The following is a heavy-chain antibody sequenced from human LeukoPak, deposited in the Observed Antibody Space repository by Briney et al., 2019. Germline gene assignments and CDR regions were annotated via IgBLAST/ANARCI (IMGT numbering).Heavy chain of an antibody. CDR3: ARDRPYSGSHGGDY. CDR1: GFTFSNYG. J-gene: IGHJ4*02. V-gene: IGHV3-21*04. CDR2: ISSSSSYK. Sequence: PGGSLRLSCAASGFTFSNYGMHWVRQAPGKGLEWVSSISSSSSYKYYADSVKGRFTISRDNAKNSLYLQMNSLRAEDTAVYYCARDRPYSGSHGGDYWGQGTLVTVSS. D-gene: IGHD1-26*01.